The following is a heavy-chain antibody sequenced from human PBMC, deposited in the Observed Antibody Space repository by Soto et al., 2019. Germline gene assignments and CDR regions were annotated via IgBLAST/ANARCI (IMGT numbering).Heavy chain of an antibody. CDR1: GGSFSGYY. J-gene: IGHJ4*02. CDR3: ARVDDY. CDR2: VNHSGST. Sequence: SETLSLTCAVYGGSFSGYYWSWIRQPPGKGLEWIGEVNHSGSTKYNPSLKGRVTMSADTSKNQFSLKLSSVTAADTAIYYCARVDDYWRQGTLVTVSS. V-gene: IGHV4-34*01.